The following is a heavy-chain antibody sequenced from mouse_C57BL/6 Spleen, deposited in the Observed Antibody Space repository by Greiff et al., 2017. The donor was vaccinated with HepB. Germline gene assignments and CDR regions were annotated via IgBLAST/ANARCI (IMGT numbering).Heavy chain of an antibody. Sequence: VKLMESGAELMKPGASVKLSCKATGYTFTGYWIEWVKQRPGHGLEWIGEILPGSGSTNYNEKFKGKATFTADTSSNTAYMQLSSLTTEDAAIYYCARGNYYGSTWDYYFDYWGQGTTLTVSS. CDR3: ARGNYYGSTWDYYFDY. V-gene: IGHV1-9*01. CDR2: ILPGSGST. CDR1: GYTFTGYW. J-gene: IGHJ2*01. D-gene: IGHD1-1*01.